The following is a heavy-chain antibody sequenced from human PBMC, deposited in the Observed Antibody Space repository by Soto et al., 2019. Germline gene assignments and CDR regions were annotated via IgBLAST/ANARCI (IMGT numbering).Heavy chain of an antibody. Sequence: EVQLVESGGGLVQPGRSLRLSCAASGFTFDDYAMHWVRQAPGKGLEWVSGISWNSGSIGYADSVKGRFTISRDNAKNSLYLQMNSLRAEDTALYYCAKGDYGDYNDAFDIWGQGTMVTVSS. J-gene: IGHJ3*02. D-gene: IGHD4-17*01. CDR2: ISWNSGSI. V-gene: IGHV3-9*01. CDR3: AKGDYGDYNDAFDI. CDR1: GFTFDDYA.